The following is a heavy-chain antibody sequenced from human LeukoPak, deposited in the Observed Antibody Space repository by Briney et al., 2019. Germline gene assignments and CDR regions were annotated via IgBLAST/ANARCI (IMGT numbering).Heavy chain of an antibody. CDR3: ARDGHGDYGDYNGPLNWFDP. CDR1: EFTFSSYW. V-gene: IGHV3-21*01. D-gene: IGHD4-17*01. Sequence: GGSLRLSCVDSEFTFSSYWMNWVRQAPGKGLEWVSSISSSSSYIYYADSVKGRFTISRDNAKNSLYLQMNSLRAEDTAVYYCARDGHGDYGDYNGPLNWFDPWGQGTLVTVSS. J-gene: IGHJ5*02. CDR2: ISSSSSYI.